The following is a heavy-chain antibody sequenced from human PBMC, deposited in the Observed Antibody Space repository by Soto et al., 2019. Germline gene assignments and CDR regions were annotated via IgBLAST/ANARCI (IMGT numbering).Heavy chain of an antibody. CDR1: GFTFDDYT. CDR2: ISWDGGST. CDR3: ARPYYYDSSGYSLDY. J-gene: IGHJ4*02. V-gene: IGHV3-43*01. D-gene: IGHD3-22*01. Sequence: GGSLRLSCAASGFTFDDYTMHWVRQAPGKGLEWVSLISWDGGSTYYADSVKGRFTISRDNSKNSLYLQMNSLRTEDTALYYCARPYYYDSSGYSLDYWGQGTLVTVSS.